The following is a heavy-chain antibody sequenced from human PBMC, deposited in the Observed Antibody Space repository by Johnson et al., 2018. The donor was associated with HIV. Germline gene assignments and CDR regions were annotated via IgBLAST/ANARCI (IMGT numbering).Heavy chain of an antibody. V-gene: IGHV3-11*04. CDR3: ARAVTPFGDWEAFDI. J-gene: IGHJ3*02. D-gene: IGHD3-10*01. Sequence: QVQLVESGGGLVKPGGSLRLSCAASGFTFSDYYMSWIRQAPGKGLEWVSYITSTGITVYYTDSVKGRFTISRDNAKNSLSLQMNSLRAEDTAVYYCARAVTPFGDWEAFDIWGQGTMVTVSS. CDR2: ITSTGITV. CDR1: GFTFSDYY.